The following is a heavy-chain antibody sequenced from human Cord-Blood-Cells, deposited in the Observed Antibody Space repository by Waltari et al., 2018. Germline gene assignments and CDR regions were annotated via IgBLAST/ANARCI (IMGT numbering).Heavy chain of an antibody. D-gene: IGHD4-17*01. CDR3: ARHSGDYAIFDY. CDR2: IYYSVST. Sequence: QLQLQESGPGLVKPSETLSLTCTVSGGSISSSSYYWGWIRQPPGKGLEWIGSIYYSVSTYYNPSLKSRVTISVDTSKNQFSLKLSSVTAADTAVYYCARHSGDYAIFDYWGQGTLVTVSS. J-gene: IGHJ4*02. V-gene: IGHV4-39*01. CDR1: GGSISSSSYY.